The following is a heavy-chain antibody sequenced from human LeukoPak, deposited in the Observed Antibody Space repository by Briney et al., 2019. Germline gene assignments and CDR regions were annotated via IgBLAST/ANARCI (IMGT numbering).Heavy chain of an antibody. J-gene: IGHJ4*02. Sequence: GGSLRLSCAASGFTFSSYWMTWVRQAPGKGLVWVSRINTDGSSTSYADSVKGRFTISRDNAKNTLYLQMNSLRAEDTAVYYCARESSPLEPPEGDFDYWGQGTLVTVSS. D-gene: IGHD1-1*01. CDR2: INTDGSST. CDR3: ARESSPLEPPEGDFDY. V-gene: IGHV3-74*01. CDR1: GFTFSSYW.